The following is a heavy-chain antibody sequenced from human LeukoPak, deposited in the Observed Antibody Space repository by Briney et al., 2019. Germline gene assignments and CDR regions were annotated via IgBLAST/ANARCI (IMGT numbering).Heavy chain of an antibody. V-gene: IGHV4-39*07. Sequence: SETLSLTCTVSGGSISSSSYYWGWIRQPPGKGLEWIGSIFYSGSTSYNPSLKSRVAISVDKSKNQFSLNLSSVTAADTAVYYCARDTSGYSYMDYWGQGTLVTVSS. CDR3: ARDTSGYSYMDY. CDR2: IFYSGST. J-gene: IGHJ4*02. CDR1: GGSISSSSYY. D-gene: IGHD5-18*01.